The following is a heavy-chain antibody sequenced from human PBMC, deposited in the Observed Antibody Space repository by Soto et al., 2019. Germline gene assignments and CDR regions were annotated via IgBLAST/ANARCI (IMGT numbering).Heavy chain of an antibody. J-gene: IGHJ4*02. Sequence: PGGSLRVSCAASGVTVSINYMSWVRQAPGKGLEWVSVIYSGGSTYYADSVKGRFTISRDNSKNTLYLQMNSLRAEDTAVYYCATETSELDYWGQGTLVTVSS. V-gene: IGHV3-66*01. CDR1: GVTVSINY. CDR2: IYSGGST. D-gene: IGHD2-2*01. CDR3: ATETSELDY.